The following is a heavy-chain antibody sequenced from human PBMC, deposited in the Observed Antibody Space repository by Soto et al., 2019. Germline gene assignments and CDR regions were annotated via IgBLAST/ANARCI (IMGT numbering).Heavy chain of an antibody. D-gene: IGHD3-16*02. CDR1: GFILRNYW. CDR2: IKEDGSEK. CDR3: ARYRSLDP. Sequence: GGSLRLSCADSGFILRNYWMSWVRQAPGMGLQWVASIKEDGSEKYYVDPVKGRLTISRENAKNSLYLQMNSLRAEDTAVYYCARYRSLDPWGQGILVTVSS. J-gene: IGHJ5*02. V-gene: IGHV3-7*03.